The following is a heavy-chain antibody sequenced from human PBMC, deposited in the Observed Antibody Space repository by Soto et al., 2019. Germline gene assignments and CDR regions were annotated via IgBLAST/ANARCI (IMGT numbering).Heavy chain of an antibody. D-gene: IGHD3-10*01. CDR1: GFTFSSYA. CDR3: ARVLRITMVRGVITTRYYFDY. Sequence: GGSLRLSCAASGFTFSSYAMSWVRQAPGKGLEWVSAISGSGGSTYYADSVKGRFSISRDNAKNSLYLQMNSLRAEDTAVYYCARVLRITMVRGVITTRYYFDYWGQGTLVTVSS. V-gene: IGHV3-23*01. J-gene: IGHJ4*02. CDR2: ISGSGGST.